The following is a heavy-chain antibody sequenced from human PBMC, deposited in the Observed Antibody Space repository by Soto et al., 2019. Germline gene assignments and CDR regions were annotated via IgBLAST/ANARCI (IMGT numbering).Heavy chain of an antibody. CDR3: ARVTYDSSSYPYFDY. Sequence: PSETLSLTCTVSGGSISSYYWSWIRQPPGKGLEWIGYIYYSGSTNYNPSLKSRVTISVDTSKNQFSLKLSSVTAADTAVYYCARVTYDSSSYPYFDYWGQGTLVTVSS. J-gene: IGHJ4*02. D-gene: IGHD3-22*01. V-gene: IGHV4-59*01. CDR2: IYYSGST. CDR1: GGSISSYY.